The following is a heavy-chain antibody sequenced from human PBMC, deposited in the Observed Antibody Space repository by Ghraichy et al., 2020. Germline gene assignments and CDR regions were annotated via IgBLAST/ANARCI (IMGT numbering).Heavy chain of an antibody. J-gene: IGHJ6*03. CDR3: AKVIAGYFDQYYYFYYMDV. V-gene: IGHV3-23*01. CDR2: ISGSGSTT. D-gene: IGHD1-26*01. Sequence: LSLTCAASGITFSSHDMSWVRQAPGKGLEWLSGISGSGSTTFYADSVKGRFFISRDNSKNTLFLQMNGLRAEDTALYYCAKVIAGYFDQYYYFYYMDVWGKGTTVTVSS. CDR1: GITFSSHD.